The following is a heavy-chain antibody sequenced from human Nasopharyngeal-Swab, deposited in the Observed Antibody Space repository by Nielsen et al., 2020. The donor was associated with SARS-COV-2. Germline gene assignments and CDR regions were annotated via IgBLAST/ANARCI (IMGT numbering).Heavy chain of an antibody. J-gene: IGHJ4*02. V-gene: IGHV1-46*01. CDR1: GYSFTSYH. Sequence: SVTLSCKASGYSFTSYHMYWVRPAPGQGLEWMGVIKPSVGSATYAQTFQGKVTMTRDTSTSTVFMELSSLKSEDTAVYYCARDRYGSGSFLGYWGQGTLVTVSS. CDR2: IKPSVGSA. CDR3: ARDRYGSGSFLGY. D-gene: IGHD3-10*01.